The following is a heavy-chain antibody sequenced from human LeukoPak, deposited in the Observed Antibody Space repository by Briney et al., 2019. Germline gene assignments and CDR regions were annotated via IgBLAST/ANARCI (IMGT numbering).Heavy chain of an antibody. CDR2: LNIDGTDT. J-gene: IGHJ4*02. CDR3: ARGFNYGFDY. CDR1: GFTLSSYW. D-gene: IGHD5-18*01. Sequence: PGGSLRLSCAASGFTLSSYWMLWLRQPPGKGLVWVSRLNIDGTDTVYADSVKGRFTISRDSAKNTLYLQMNSLRAEDTAVYYCARGFNYGFDYWGQGALVTVSS. V-gene: IGHV3-74*01.